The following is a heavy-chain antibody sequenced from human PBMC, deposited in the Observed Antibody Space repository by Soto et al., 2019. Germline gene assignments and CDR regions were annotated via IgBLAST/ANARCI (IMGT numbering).Heavy chain of an antibody. CDR1: GFTFSSYA. V-gene: IGHV3-23*01. CDR2: ISGSGGST. Sequence: PGGSLRLSCAASGFTFSSYAMSWVRQAPGKGLEWVSAISGSGGSTYYADSVKGRFTISRDNSKNTLYLQMNGLRAEDTAVYYCAKGGEGGWYSLASFDYWGQGTLVTVSS. J-gene: IGHJ4*02. CDR3: AKGGEGGWYSLASFDY. D-gene: IGHD6-19*01.